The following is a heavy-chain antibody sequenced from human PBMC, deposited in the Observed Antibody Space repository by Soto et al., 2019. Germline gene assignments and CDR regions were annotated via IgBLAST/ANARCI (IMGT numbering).Heavy chain of an antibody. V-gene: IGHV3-48*02. Sequence: GGSLRLSCAASGFTFSSYSMNWVRQAPGKGLEWVSYISSSSSTIYYADSVKGRFTISRDNAKNSLYLQMNSLRDEDTAVYYCAREYIVVVPAASDGYGMDVWGQGTTVTVSS. D-gene: IGHD2-2*01. CDR2: ISSSSSTI. J-gene: IGHJ6*02. CDR1: GFTFSSYS. CDR3: AREYIVVVPAASDGYGMDV.